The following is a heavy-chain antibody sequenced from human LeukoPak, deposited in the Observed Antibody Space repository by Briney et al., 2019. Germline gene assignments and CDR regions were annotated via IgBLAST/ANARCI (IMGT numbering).Heavy chain of an antibody. J-gene: IGHJ4*02. V-gene: IGHV1-2*06. CDR2: IRSNSEDI. Sequence: ASVKVSCKASGYTFSGDYMHWVRQAPGQGLEWMGRIRSNSEDIQYAQKFQGRVTMTWDTSTSTAYMELTRLTSDDTAVYYCARSGSRLLWFGETMGYCDHWGQGTLVTVSS. D-gene: IGHD3-10*01. CDR3: ARSGSRLLWFGETMGYCDH. CDR1: GYTFSGDY.